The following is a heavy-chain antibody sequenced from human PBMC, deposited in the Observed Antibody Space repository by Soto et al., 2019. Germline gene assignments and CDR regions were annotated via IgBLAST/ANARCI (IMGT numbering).Heavy chain of an antibody. CDR1: GFPFIGYW. J-gene: IGHJ6*02. CDR2: INQDGSEE. Sequence: PWGSLRLSCAASGFPFIGYWIIFARHSPFKWLEWVANINQDGSEEYYVGSVKGRFTISRDNAKNLLYLQMNSLRAEDTAVYYCARELWLRLGNDYYGMDVWGQGTTVTVSS. V-gene: IGHV3-7*01. D-gene: IGHD5-18*01. CDR3: ARELWLRLGNDYYGMDV.